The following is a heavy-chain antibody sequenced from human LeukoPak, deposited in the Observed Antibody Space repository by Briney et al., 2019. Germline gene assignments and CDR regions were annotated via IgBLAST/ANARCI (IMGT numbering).Heavy chain of an antibody. CDR2: INPNSGGT. CDR3: ARDQGYCSSTSCYKPFDP. J-gene: IGHJ5*02. D-gene: IGHD2-2*02. Sequence: ASVKVSCKASGYTFTSYAMNWVRQAPGQGLEWMGWINPNSGGTNYAQKFQGRVTMTRDTSISTAYMELSRLRSDDTAVYYCARDQGYCSSTSCYKPFDPWGQGTLVTVSS. V-gene: IGHV1-2*02. CDR1: GYTFTSYA.